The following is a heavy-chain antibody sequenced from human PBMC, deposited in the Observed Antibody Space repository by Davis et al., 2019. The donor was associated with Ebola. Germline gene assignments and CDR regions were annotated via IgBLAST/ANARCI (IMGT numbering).Heavy chain of an antibody. Sequence: SQTLSLTCAVYGGSFSGYYWSWIRQPPGKGLEWSGYIYHSGSTYYNPSLKSRVTISVDRSKNQFSLKLSSVTAADTAVYYCAREFNDSDAFDIWGQGTMVTVSS. J-gene: IGHJ3*02. CDR3: AREFNDSDAFDI. CDR2: IYHSGST. CDR1: GGSFSGYY. D-gene: IGHD3-16*01. V-gene: IGHV4-30-2*01.